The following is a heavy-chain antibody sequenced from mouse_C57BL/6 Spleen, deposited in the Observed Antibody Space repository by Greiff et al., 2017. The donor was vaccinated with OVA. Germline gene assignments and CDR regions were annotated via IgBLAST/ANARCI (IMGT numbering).Heavy chain of an antibody. CDR2: IDPSDSYT. J-gene: IGHJ2*01. D-gene: IGHD4-1*01. CDR1: GYTFTSYW. V-gene: IGHV1-50*01. Sequence: QVQLQQPGAELVKPGASVKLSCKASGYTFTSYWTQWVKQRPGQGLEWIGEIDPSDSYTNYNQKFKGKATLTVDTSSSTAYMQLSSLTSEDSAVYYCARNWDDYWGQGTTLTVSS. CDR3: ARNWDDY.